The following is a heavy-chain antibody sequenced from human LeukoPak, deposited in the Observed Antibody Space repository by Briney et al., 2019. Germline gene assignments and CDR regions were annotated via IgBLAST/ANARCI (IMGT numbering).Heavy chain of an antibody. Sequence: ASETLSLTCTVSGGSMNSRSYYWGWIRQPPGKGLGFIGSIFYTGSAYYNPSLKSRVSISVDTSKSHFSLNLISVTAADTALYYCASLFYFGSGSFPTYWGLGTLVTVSS. CDR3: ASLFYFGSGSFPTY. CDR2: IFYTGSA. D-gene: IGHD3-10*01. J-gene: IGHJ4*02. CDR1: GGSMNSRSYY. V-gene: IGHV4-39*01.